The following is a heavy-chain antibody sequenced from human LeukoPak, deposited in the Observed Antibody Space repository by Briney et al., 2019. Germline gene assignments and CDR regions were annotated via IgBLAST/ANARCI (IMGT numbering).Heavy chain of an antibody. CDR1: GGSFSGYY. CDR2: INHSGST. D-gene: IGHD3-9*01. V-gene: IGHV4-34*01. CDR3: ARGRPRYDY. Sequence: SETLSLTCAVYGGSFSGYYWSWIRQPPGKGLEWIGEINHSGSTNYNPSLKGRVTISVDTSKNQFSLKLSSVTAADTAVYYCARGRPRYDYWGQGTLVTVSS. J-gene: IGHJ4*02.